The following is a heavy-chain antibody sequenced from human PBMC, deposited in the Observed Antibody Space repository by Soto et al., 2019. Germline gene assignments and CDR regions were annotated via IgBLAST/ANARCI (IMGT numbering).Heavy chain of an antibody. CDR3: ATMGTPATGLFYFDN. Sequence: QVQLQESGPGLVKPSQTLSLTCTVSGGSISSGHYYWSWIRQPPGKGLEWLGFISYSGKTYYSASLKSRVTISVDTSKNQFSLNLSFVTAADTAVYYCATMGTPATGLFYFDNWGQGTLVTVSS. D-gene: IGHD1-7*01. CDR2: ISYSGKT. V-gene: IGHV4-30-4*01. J-gene: IGHJ4*02. CDR1: GGSISSGHYY.